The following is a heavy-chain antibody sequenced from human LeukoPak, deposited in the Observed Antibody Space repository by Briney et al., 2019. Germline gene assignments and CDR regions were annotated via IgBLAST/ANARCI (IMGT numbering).Heavy chain of an antibody. Sequence: SETLSLTCAVSGASISSGHWWSWVRQPPGMGLEWIGEVAQTGSTKYTPSLKSRVTISLDYSKNQFSLNLSSVTAADTAVYYCVSNGGYEGEYFDYWGQGTLVTVSS. D-gene: IGHD5-12*01. J-gene: IGHJ4*02. V-gene: IGHV4-4*02. CDR3: VSNGGYEGEYFDY. CDR1: GASISSGHW. CDR2: VAQTGST.